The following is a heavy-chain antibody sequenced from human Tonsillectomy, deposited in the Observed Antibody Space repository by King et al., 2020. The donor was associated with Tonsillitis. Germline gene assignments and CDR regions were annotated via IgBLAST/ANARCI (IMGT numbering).Heavy chain of an antibody. CDR2: ISYDGSNK. Sequence: QLVQSGGGMVQPGRSLRLSCAASGFTFSSYGMHWVRQAPGKGLEWVAVISYDGSNKYYADSVKGRFTISRDNSKNTLYLQMNSLRPEDTAVYYCAKDHSSGWYSGYDYWGQGTLVTVSS. CDR3: AKDHSSGWYSGYDY. D-gene: IGHD6-19*01. J-gene: IGHJ4*02. V-gene: IGHV3-30*18. CDR1: GFTFSSYG.